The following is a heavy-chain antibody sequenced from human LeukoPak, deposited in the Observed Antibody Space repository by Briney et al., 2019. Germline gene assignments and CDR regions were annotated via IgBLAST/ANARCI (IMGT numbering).Heavy chain of an antibody. V-gene: IGHV3-21*01. J-gene: IGHJ6*03. Sequence: GGSLRLSCAASGFTFSSYSMNWVRQAPGKGLEWVSSISSSSSYIYYADSVKGRFTISRDNAKNSLYLQMNSLRAEDTPVYYCAILEWPRYYYYMDVWGKGTAVTVSS. D-gene: IGHD3-3*01. CDR1: GFTFSSYS. CDR3: AILEWPRYYYYMDV. CDR2: ISSSSSYI.